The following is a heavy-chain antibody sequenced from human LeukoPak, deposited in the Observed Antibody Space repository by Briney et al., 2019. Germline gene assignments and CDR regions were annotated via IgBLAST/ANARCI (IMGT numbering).Heavy chain of an antibody. Sequence: SETLSLTCTVSGGSISSYYWSWIRQPPGKGLEWIGFVHYSGSTHYNPSLKSRVAISVDTSKNQVSLKLTSVTAADTAVYYCARTEESGYNYGYFGYYYYMDVWGKGTTVTVSS. CDR3: ARTEESGYNYGYFGYYYYMDV. CDR1: GGSISSYY. J-gene: IGHJ6*03. D-gene: IGHD5-18*01. CDR2: VHYSGST. V-gene: IGHV4-59*01.